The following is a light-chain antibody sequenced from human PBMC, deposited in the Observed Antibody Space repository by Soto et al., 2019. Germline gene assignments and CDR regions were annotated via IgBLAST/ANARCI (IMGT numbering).Light chain of an antibody. V-gene: IGLV2-14*03. Sequence: QSVLTQPASASGSPGQSITISCSGTSSDVGAYNYVSWYQQHPGKAPKLLIYDVSSRPAEVSNRFAGSKSGNTASLTIFGLQTEDEADYYCSSYTHSSTLVFGGGTKLTV. J-gene: IGLJ3*02. CDR2: DVS. CDR3: SSYTHSSTLV. CDR1: SSDVGAYNY.